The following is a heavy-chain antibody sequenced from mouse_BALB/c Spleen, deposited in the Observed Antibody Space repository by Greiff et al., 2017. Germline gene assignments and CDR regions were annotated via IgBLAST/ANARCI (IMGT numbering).Heavy chain of an antibody. CDR1: GYTFTSYY. D-gene: IGHD1-2*01. CDR3: TRSGLRLPSYYFDY. V-gene: IGHV1S81*02. CDR2: INPSNGGT. Sequence: VQLQQSGAELVKPGASVKLSCKASGYTFTSYYMYWVKQRPGQGLEWIGEINPSNGGTNFNEKFKSKATLTVDKSSSTAYMQLSSLTSEDSAVYYCTRSGLRLPSYYFDYWGQGTTLTVSS. J-gene: IGHJ2*01.